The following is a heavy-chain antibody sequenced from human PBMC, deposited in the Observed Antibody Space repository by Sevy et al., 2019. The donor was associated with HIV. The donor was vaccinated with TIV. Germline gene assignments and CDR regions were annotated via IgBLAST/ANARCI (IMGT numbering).Heavy chain of an antibody. Sequence: GGSLRLSCAASGFTFSSYAMHWVRQAPGKWLEWVAVISYDGSNKYYADSVKGRFTISRDNSKNTLYLQMNSLRAEDTAVYYCARDHGFVVVPAAMPDLRGYWGQGTLVTVSS. CDR2: ISYDGSNK. D-gene: IGHD2-2*01. J-gene: IGHJ4*02. CDR1: GFTFSSYA. CDR3: ARDHGFVVVPAAMPDLRGY. V-gene: IGHV3-30-3*01.